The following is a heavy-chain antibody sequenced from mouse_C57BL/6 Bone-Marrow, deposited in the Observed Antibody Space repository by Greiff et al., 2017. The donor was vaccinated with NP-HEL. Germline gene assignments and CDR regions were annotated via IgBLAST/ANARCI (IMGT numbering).Heavy chain of an antibody. V-gene: IGHV14-3*01. CDR2: IDPANGNT. Sequence: VQLQQSVAELVRPGASVKLSCTASGFNIKNTYMHWVKQRPEQGLEWIGRIDPANGNTKYAPKFKGKATLTVDKSSSTAYMLLSSLTSEDSAVYFCARSEVYGRYFDYWGQGTTLTVSS. J-gene: IGHJ2*01. CDR1: GFNIKNTY. D-gene: IGHD1-1*01. CDR3: ARSEVYGRYFDY.